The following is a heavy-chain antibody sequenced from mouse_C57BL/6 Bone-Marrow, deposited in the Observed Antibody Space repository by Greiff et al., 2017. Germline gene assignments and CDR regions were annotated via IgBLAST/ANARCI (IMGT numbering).Heavy chain of an antibody. CDR3: TRPHYYGSSYYAMDY. CDR1: GYTFTDYE. Sequence: VQLQQSGAELVRPGASVTLSCKASGYTFTDYEMHWVKQTPVHGLEWIGAIDPETGGTAYNQKFKGKAILTADKSSSTAYMELRSLTSEDSAVYYCTRPHYYGSSYYAMDYWGQGTSVTVSS. CDR2: IDPETGGT. D-gene: IGHD1-1*01. J-gene: IGHJ4*01. V-gene: IGHV1-15*01.